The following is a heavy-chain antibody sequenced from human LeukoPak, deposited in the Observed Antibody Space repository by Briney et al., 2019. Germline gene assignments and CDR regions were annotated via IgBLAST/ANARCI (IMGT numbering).Heavy chain of an antibody. D-gene: IGHD1-26*01. V-gene: IGHV4-59*01. CDR2: IYYSGST. CDR3: ARRGGLGATKDAFDI. Sequence: PSETLSLTCTVSGGSISSYYWSWIRQPPGKGLEWIGYIYYSGSTNYNPSLKSRVTISVDTSKNQFSLKLSSVTAADTAVYYCARRGGLGATKDAFDIWGQGTMVTVSS. J-gene: IGHJ3*02. CDR1: GGSISSYY.